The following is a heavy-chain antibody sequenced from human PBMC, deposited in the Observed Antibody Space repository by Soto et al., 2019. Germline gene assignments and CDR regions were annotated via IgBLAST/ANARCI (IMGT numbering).Heavy chain of an antibody. V-gene: IGHV3-15*01. D-gene: IGHD3-22*01. CDR3: ARGHRSSGKIFDS. J-gene: IGHJ4*02. CDR2: IKSKSAGGTT. Sequence: EVQLVESGGGLVKPGGSVRLSCAASGFTFSNAWMSWVRQAPGKGLEWVGRIKSKSAGGTTVYDAPVKHRFTISRDDSKNTLYLQTNSLKIEDTAVYYCARGHRSSGKIFDSWGQGTLVTVSS. CDR1: GFTFSNAW.